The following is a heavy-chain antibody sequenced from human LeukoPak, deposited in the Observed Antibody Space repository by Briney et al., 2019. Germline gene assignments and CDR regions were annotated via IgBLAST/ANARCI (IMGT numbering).Heavy chain of an antibody. CDR3: ARDFLSHTLYYDSSGYYYYYGMDV. CDR2: IYDSGST. V-gene: IGHV4-39*07. D-gene: IGHD3-22*01. CDR1: GGSIRSSYYY. J-gene: IGHJ6*02. Sequence: SETLSLTCTVSGGSIRSSYYYWGWIRQPPGKGLEWIGSIYDSGSTNYNPSLKSRVTISVDTSKNQFSLKLSSVTAADTAVYYCARDFLSHTLYYDSSGYYYYYGMDVWGQGTTVTVSS.